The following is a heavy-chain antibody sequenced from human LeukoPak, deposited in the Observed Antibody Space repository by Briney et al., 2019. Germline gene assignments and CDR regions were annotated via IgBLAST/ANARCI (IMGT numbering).Heavy chain of an antibody. V-gene: IGHV4-4*07. CDR1: GGSISSYY. J-gene: IGHJ4*02. D-gene: IGHD5-24*01. CDR2: IYTSGST. CDR3: ASGRWLQVFDY. Sequence: SETLSLTCTVSGGSISSYYWSWIRQPPGKGLEWIGRIYTSGSTNYNPSLKSRVTMSVDTSKNQFSLKLSSVTAADTAVYYCASGRWLQVFDYWGQGTLVTVSS.